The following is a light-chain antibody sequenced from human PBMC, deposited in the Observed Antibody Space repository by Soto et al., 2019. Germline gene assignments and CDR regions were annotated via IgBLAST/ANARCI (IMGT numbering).Light chain of an antibody. V-gene: IGKV3-20*01. CDR1: QTVSSY. J-gene: IGKJ5*01. CDR3: QQDGTSPIT. CDR2: GAS. Sequence: ENVLTQSPGTLSLSPGERATLSCRASQTVSSYLTWYQQRPGQAPRLLIYGASKRATGIPDRFSGSGSGTDFTLTISRLEPEDCALYYCQQDGTSPITFGQGTRLEIK.